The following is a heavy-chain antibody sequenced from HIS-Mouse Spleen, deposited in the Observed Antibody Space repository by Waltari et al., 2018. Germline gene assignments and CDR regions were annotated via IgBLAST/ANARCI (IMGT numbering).Heavy chain of an antibody. Sequence: QVQLVQSGAEVKKPGASVKVSCKASGYTFTSYDINWVRQATGQGLEWMGWMNPNGGNTGYAQKFQGRVTMTRNTSISTAYMELSSLRSEDTAVYYCARVLYDFWSGYYDAFDIWGQGTMVTVSS. D-gene: IGHD3-3*01. J-gene: IGHJ3*02. CDR1: GYTFTSYD. CDR3: ARVLYDFWSGYYDAFDI. CDR2: MNPNGGNT. V-gene: IGHV1-8*01.